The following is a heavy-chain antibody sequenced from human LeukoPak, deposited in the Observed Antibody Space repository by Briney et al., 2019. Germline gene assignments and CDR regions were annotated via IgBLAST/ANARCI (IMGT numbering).Heavy chain of an antibody. D-gene: IGHD2-2*01. CDR3: ARWPIVPAASFDY. V-gene: IGHV5-51*01. J-gene: IGHJ4*02. Sequence: GIIYPGDSDTRYSPSFQGQVTISADKSISTAYLQWSSLKASDTAMYYCARWPIVPAASFDYWGQGTLVTVSS. CDR2: IYPGDSDT.